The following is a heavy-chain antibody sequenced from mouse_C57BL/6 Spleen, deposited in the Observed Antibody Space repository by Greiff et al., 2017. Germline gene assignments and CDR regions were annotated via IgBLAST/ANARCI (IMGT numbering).Heavy chain of an antibody. CDR3: ARGNSHYDYYAMDY. CDR1: GFTFSSYA. CDR2: ISDGGSYT. J-gene: IGHJ4*01. V-gene: IGHV5-4*01. Sequence: DVQLQESGGGLVKPGGSLKLSCAASGFTFSSYAMSWVRQTPEKRLEWVATISDGGSYTYYPDNVKGRFTISRDNAKNNLYLQMSHLKSEDTAMYYCARGNSHYDYYAMDYWGQGTSVTVSS. D-gene: IGHD1-1*02.